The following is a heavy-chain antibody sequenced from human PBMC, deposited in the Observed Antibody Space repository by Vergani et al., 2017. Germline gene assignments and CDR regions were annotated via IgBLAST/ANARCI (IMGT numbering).Heavy chain of an antibody. CDR1: GESFSSFY. D-gene: IGHD6-13*01. V-gene: IGHV4-34*02. J-gene: IGHJ4*02. CDR2: INNDGHT. CDR3: GCIAAAGRGLYYFDY. Sequence: QVQLQQWGAGVVKPSGTLSLTCAVFGESFSSFYWSWIRQPPGKGLEWIGEINNDGHTNYNPTLESRVTMSRDTAKNQFSLNLMSVTAAGTAVYYCGCIAAAGRGLYYFDYWGQGTLVTVSS.